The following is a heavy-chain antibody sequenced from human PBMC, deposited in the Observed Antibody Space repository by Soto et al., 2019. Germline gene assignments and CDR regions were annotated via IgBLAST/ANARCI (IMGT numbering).Heavy chain of an antibody. CDR1: CFTCTRYS. J-gene: IGHJ4*02. CDR3: ARESEDLTSNFDY. CDR2: ISSTTNYI. Sequence: GGSLRLSCASSCFTCTRYSMNWVRQAPGKGLEWVSSISSTTNYIYYADSMKGRFTVSRDNAKNSVYLEMNSLSAEDTALYYCARESEDLTSNFDYWGQGTLVTVSS. V-gene: IGHV3-21*01.